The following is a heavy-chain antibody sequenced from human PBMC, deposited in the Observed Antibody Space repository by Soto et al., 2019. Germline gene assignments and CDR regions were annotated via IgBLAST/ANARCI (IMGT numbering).Heavy chain of an antibody. Sequence: QVQLVQSGAEVKKPGSSVKVSCKASGGTFSSYAISWVRQAPGQGLEWMGGIIPIFGTANYAQKFQGRVTITANESTRTAYMELSSMRSEDTAVYYCARTITDYDSSGYYTYYGIDVWGQGTTVTVSS. V-gene: IGHV1-69*01. CDR2: IIPIFGTA. CDR1: GGTFSSYA. J-gene: IGHJ6*02. CDR3: ARTITDYDSSGYYTYYGIDV. D-gene: IGHD3-22*01.